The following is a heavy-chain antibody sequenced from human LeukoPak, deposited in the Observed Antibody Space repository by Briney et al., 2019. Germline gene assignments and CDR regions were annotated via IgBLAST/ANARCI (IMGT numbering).Heavy chain of an antibody. D-gene: IGHD6-13*01. CDR1: GGSISSGDYY. V-gene: IGHV4-30-4*08. J-gene: IGHJ4*02. CDR3: AREVDSIAAAV. Sequence: PSQTLSLTCTVCGGSISSGDYYWSWIRQPPGKGLEWIGYIYYSGSTYYNPSLKSRVTISVDTSKNQFSLKLSSVTAADTAVYYCAREVDSIAAAVWGQGTLVTVSS. CDR2: IYYSGST.